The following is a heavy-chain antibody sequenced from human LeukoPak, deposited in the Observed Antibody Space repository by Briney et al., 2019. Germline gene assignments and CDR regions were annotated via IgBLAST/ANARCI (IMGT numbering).Heavy chain of an antibody. V-gene: IGHV3-7*03. CDR1: GFTFNDYW. J-gene: IGHJ4*02. D-gene: IGHD2-21*02. Sequence: GGSLRLSCAASGFTFNDYWMSWVRQAPGKGLEWVASIKQDGGEKRYVDSVKGRFTISRDNAKNSLYLQMNSLRAEDTALYYCAKAWGVVVVTASYFDYWGQGTLVTVSS. CDR3: AKAWGVVVVTASYFDY. CDR2: IKQDGGEK.